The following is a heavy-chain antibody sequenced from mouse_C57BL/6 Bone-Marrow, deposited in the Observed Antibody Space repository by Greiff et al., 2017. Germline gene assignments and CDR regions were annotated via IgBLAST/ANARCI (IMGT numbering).Heavy chain of an antibody. CDR3: ARDDYVDWYFDV. D-gene: IGHD2-4*01. CDR1: GYTFTSYW. CDR2: IYPGSGST. Sequence: QVQLQQPGAELVKPGASVKMSCKASGYTFTSYWITWVKQRPGQGLEWIGDIYPGSGSTNYNEKFKSKAPLTVDTSSSTAYMQLSSLTSEDSAVYYCARDDYVDWYFDVWGTGTTVTVSS. J-gene: IGHJ1*03. V-gene: IGHV1-55*01.